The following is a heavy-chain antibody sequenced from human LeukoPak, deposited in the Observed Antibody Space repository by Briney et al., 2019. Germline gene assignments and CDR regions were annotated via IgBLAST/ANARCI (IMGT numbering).Heavy chain of an antibody. CDR1: GFTFSSYA. D-gene: IGHD4-11*01. V-gene: IGHV3-23*01. CDR3: ARDQGTTTITNWYFDL. CDR2: IGGSGAST. J-gene: IGHJ2*01. Sequence: GGSLRLSCVASGFTFSSYAMSWVRQAPGKGLEWVSAIGGSGASTYCADSVKGRFTISRDNSKKTLYLQMNSLRAEDTAIYYCARDQGTTTITNWYFDLWGRGTLVTVSS.